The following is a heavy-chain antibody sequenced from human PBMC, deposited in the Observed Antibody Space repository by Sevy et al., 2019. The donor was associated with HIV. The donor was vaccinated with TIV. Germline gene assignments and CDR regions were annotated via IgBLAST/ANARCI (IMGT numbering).Heavy chain of an antibody. Sequence: SENLSLTCTVSGGAMNLYFWSWIRQPPGKGLEWIGYISSSGSTNYNPSLKSRVTISLSTSGNQFSLKLRSMTAADTAVYYCARESIGSTGDFDFWGQGTLVTVSS. V-gene: IGHV4-4*08. CDR3: ARESIGSTGDFDF. CDR1: GGAMNLYF. J-gene: IGHJ4*02. CDR2: ISSSGST. D-gene: IGHD1-1*01.